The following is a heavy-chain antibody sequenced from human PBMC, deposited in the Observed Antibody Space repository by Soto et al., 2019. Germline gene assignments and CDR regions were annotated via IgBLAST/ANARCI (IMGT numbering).Heavy chain of an antibody. J-gene: IGHJ6*02. CDR1: GYTFTGYY. V-gene: IGHV1-2*04. CDR2: INPNSGGT. CDR3: ARGLGAAADTVYYYYGMDV. D-gene: IGHD6-13*01. Sequence: ASVKVSCKASGYTFTGYYMHWVRQAPGQGLEWMGWINPNSGGTNYAQKFQGWVTMTRDTSISTAYMELSRLRSDDTAVYYCARGLGAAADTVYYYYGMDVWGQGTTVTVSS.